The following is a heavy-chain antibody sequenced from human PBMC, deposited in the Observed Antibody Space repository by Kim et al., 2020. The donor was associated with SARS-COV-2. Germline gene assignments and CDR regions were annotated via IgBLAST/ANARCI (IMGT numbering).Heavy chain of an antibody. Sequence: ASVKVSCKASGYEFTSYAVNWLRLVPGQGLEWMGWFSPNTVFPQYARDFTERFVFSLDSSVSTSYLQISRLKPEDTGIYFCARGPSYRPYYFDFWGQGTLVTVSS. V-gene: IGHV7-4-1*02. J-gene: IGHJ4*02. CDR2: FSPNTVFP. CDR3: ARGPSYRPYYFDF. CDR1: GYEFTSYA.